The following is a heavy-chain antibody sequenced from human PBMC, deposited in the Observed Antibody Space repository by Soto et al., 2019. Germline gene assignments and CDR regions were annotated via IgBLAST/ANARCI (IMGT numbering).Heavy chain of an antibody. Sequence: SVKVSCKASGGTFSSYTISWVRQAPGQGLEWMGRIIPILGIANYAQKFQGRVTITADKSTSTAYMELSSLRSEDTAVYYCARVETVTRYYFDYWGQGTLVTVSS. CDR3: ARVETVTRYYFDY. J-gene: IGHJ4*02. CDR1: GGTFSSYT. CDR2: IIPILGIA. V-gene: IGHV1-69*02. D-gene: IGHD4-17*01.